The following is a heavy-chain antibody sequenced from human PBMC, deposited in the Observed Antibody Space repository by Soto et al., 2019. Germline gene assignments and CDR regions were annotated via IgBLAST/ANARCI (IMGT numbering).Heavy chain of an antibody. D-gene: IGHD2-15*01. J-gene: IGHJ4*02. CDR3: ATLLYCSGGSCYSGDDY. CDR2: IIPILGIA. V-gene: IGHV1-69*10. Sequence: ASVKVSCKASGGTFSSYAISWVRQAPGQGLEWMGGIIPILGIANYAQKFQGRVTITADKSTSTAYMELSSLRSEDTAVYDCATLLYCSGGSCYSGDDYWGQGTLVTVSS. CDR1: GGTFSSYA.